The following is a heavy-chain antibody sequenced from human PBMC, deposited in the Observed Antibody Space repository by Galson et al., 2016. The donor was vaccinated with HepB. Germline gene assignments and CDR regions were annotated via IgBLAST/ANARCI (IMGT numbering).Heavy chain of an antibody. V-gene: IGHV3-48*02. D-gene: IGHD3-16*01. CDR3: ARDWGWVHWFDP. Sequence: SLRLSCAASGFIFSGYTMNWVRQAPGKGLEWLSYISSGSRTIYYADSVKGRFTISRDNARNSLYLHMNSLRDEDTAVYYCARDWGWVHWFDPWGQGTLVTVSS. CDR2: ISSGSRTI. CDR1: GFIFSGYT. J-gene: IGHJ5*02.